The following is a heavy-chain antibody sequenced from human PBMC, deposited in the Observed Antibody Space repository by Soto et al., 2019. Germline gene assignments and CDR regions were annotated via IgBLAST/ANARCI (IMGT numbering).Heavy chain of an antibody. CDR1: GFAFSSYA. CDR2: ISYDGSNK. D-gene: IGHD4-4*01. V-gene: IGHV3-30-3*01. Sequence: SGGSLRLSCAASGFAFSSYAMHWFRQAPGKGLEWVAVISYDGSNKYYADSVKGRFTISRDNSKNTLYLQMNSLRAEDTAVYYCARDLSGTTVTATGYYYYYGMDVWGQGTTVTVSS. J-gene: IGHJ6*02. CDR3: ARDLSGTTVTATGYYYYYGMDV.